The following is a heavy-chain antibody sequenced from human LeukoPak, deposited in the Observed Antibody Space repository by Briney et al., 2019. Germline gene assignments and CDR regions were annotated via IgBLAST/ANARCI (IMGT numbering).Heavy chain of an antibody. Sequence: ASVKVSCKASGYTFTSYPISWVRQAPGQGLEWMGWITTYNGNTYYAQKLQGRVTMTTDTSTSTAYMDLRGLRSDDTAVYYCARGYDYGDYVGDFDYWGQGTLVTFSS. J-gene: IGHJ4*02. V-gene: IGHV1-18*01. CDR1: GYTFTSYP. D-gene: IGHD4-17*01. CDR2: ITTYNGNT. CDR3: ARGYDYGDYVGDFDY.